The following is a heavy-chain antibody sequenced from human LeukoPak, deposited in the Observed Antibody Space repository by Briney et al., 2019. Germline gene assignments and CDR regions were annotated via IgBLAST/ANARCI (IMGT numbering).Heavy chain of an antibody. Sequence: GGSLRLSCTASGFTFGDYAMSWVRQAPGKGLEWVANIKQDGSEKYYVDSVKGRFTISRDNAKNSLYLQMNSLRAEDTAVYYCARSGYTLYYFDYWGQGTLVTVSS. CDR1: GFTFGDYA. CDR2: IKQDGSEK. CDR3: ARSGYTLYYFDY. V-gene: IGHV3-7*01. J-gene: IGHJ4*02. D-gene: IGHD3-3*01.